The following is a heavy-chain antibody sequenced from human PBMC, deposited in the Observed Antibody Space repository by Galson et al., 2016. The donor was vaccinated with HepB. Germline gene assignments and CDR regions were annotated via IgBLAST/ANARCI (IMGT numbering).Heavy chain of an antibody. V-gene: IGHV1-18*01. CDR2: ISGYNGNT. Sequence: SVKVSCKASDYTFTSYGISWVRQAPGQGLEWMGWISGYNGNTHYGQKLQGSVTMTTDTSTSTVYMELRSLRSDDTAVYYCARDGAVIATAGTYYYGMDVWGQGTTVTVSS. CDR1: DYTFTSYG. J-gene: IGHJ6*02. CDR3: ARDGAVIATAGTYYYGMDV. D-gene: IGHD6-13*01.